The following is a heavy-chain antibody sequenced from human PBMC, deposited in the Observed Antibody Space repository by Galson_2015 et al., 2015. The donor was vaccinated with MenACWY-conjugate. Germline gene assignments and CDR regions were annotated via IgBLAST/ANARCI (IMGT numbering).Heavy chain of an antibody. CDR3: ARDRKVPTGSLPSNWFVP. D-gene: IGHD4/OR15-4a*01. CDR2: IDRAGSST. Sequence: SLRLSCAASGFTFGSYWMHWVRQVPGKGLVWVSRIDRAGSSTTYADSVKGRFTISRDNAKNTLYLQMNSLRAEDTAVYYCARDRKVPTGSLPSNWFVPWSQGTQVIGSS. J-gene: IGHJ5*02. CDR1: GFTFGSYW. V-gene: IGHV3-74*01.